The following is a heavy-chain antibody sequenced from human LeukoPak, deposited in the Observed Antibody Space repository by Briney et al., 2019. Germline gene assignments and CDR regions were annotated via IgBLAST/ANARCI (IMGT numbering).Heavy chain of an antibody. V-gene: IGHV3-53*01. CDR1: GFTFSSYS. D-gene: IGHD6-13*01. Sequence: GGSLRLSCAASGFTFSSYSMSWVRQAPGKGLEWVSVIYSGGSTYYADSVKGRFTISRDNSKNTLYLQMNSLRAEDTAVYYCASIAAAGSSFDYWGQGTLVTVSS. J-gene: IGHJ4*02. CDR2: IYSGGST. CDR3: ASIAAAGSSFDY.